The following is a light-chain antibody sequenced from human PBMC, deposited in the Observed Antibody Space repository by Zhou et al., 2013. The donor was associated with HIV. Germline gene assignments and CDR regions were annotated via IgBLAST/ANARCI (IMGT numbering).Light chain of an antibody. Sequence: EIVLTQSPGTLSLSPGERATLSCRASQTVSSSYLAWYQLKPGRPPRLLISGASNRATGIPDRFSGSGSGTDFTLTISRLEPEDFAVYYCQHHVWLRYTFGLGDQAADQT. CDR3: QHHVWLRYT. J-gene: IGKJ2*01. V-gene: IGKV3-20*01. CDR2: GAS. CDR1: QTVSSSY.